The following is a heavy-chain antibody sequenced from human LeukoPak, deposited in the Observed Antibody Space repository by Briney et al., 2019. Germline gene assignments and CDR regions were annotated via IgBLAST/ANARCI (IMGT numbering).Heavy chain of an antibody. D-gene: IGHD6-13*01. V-gene: IGHV4-30-2*01. CDR3: ARDLRVTGYSSSWYPPYFDY. CDR2: IYHSGST. Sequence: PSETLSLTCTVSGGSISSGGYYWSWIRQPPGKGLEWIGYIYHSGSTYYNPSLKSRVTISVDRSKNQFSLKLSSVTAADTAVYYCARDLRVTGYSSSWYPPYFDYWGQGTLVTVSS. J-gene: IGHJ4*02. CDR1: GGSISSGGYY.